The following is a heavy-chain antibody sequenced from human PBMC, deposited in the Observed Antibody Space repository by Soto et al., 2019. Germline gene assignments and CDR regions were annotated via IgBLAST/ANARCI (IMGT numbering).Heavy chain of an antibody. Sequence: PGGSLRISCAASGVSFISHVMSWVRQAPGKGLEWISSISGSGGGTYYADSVKGRFIISRDNSKNTLDLQMNSLRVEDTAVYYCAKGWCDSWGQGTLVTVSS. CDR2: ISGSGGGT. CDR1: GVSFISHV. CDR3: AKGWCDS. J-gene: IGHJ5*01. V-gene: IGHV3-23*01.